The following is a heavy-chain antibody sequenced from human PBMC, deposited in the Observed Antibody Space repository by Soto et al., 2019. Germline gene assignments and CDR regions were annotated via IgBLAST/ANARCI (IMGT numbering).Heavy chain of an antibody. CDR2: FDPEDGET. CDR3: ATLSSEWLPFDY. CDR1: GYTLTELS. Sequence: ASVKVSCKVSGYTLTELSMHWVRQAPGKGLEWMGGFDPEDGETIYAQKFQGRVTMTEDTSTDTAYMELSSLRSEDAAVYYCATLSSEWLPFDYWAQGKLVNVSS. V-gene: IGHV1-24*01. D-gene: IGHD5-12*01. J-gene: IGHJ4*02.